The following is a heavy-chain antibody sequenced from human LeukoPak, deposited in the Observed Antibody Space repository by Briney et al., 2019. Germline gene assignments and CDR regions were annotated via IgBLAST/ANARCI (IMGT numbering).Heavy chain of an antibody. CDR2: ISWDGGST. V-gene: IGHV3-43*01. Sequence: GGSPRLSCAASGFTFDDYTMHWVRQTPGKGLEWVSLISWDGGSTYYADSVKGRFTISRDNSKNSLYLQMNSLRTEDTALYYCAKDRRDYGGPGWFDPWGQGTLVTVSS. J-gene: IGHJ5*02. D-gene: IGHD4-23*01. CDR1: GFTFDDYT. CDR3: AKDRRDYGGPGWFDP.